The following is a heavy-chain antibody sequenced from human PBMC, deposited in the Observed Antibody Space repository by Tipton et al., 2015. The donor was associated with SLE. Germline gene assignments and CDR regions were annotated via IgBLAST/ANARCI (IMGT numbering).Heavy chain of an antibody. J-gene: IGHJ4*02. CDR2: INADGSSI. V-gene: IGHV3-74*01. CDR3: ARFAQGGLDY. CDR1: GLTLSSNW. D-gene: IGHD3-16*01. Sequence: GSLRLSCAASGLTLSSNWMHWVRQAPGKGLVWVARINADGSSIVYADSVKGRFTISRDNAKNTLYLQMDSLRVDDTAVYYCARFAQGGLDYWGQGTLVPVSS.